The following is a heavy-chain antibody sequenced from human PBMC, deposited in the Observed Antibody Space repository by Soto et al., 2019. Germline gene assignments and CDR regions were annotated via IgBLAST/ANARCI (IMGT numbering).Heavy chain of an antibody. Sequence: SETLSLTCTVSGGSISSSSYYWGWIRQPPGKGLEWIGSIYYSGSTYYNPSLKSRVTISVDTSKNQFSLKLSSVTAADTAVYYCASQGPLTVAGTFDYWGQGTLVTVSS. CDR1: GGSISSSSYY. CDR3: ASQGPLTVAGTFDY. V-gene: IGHV4-39*01. D-gene: IGHD6-19*01. J-gene: IGHJ4*02. CDR2: IYYSGST.